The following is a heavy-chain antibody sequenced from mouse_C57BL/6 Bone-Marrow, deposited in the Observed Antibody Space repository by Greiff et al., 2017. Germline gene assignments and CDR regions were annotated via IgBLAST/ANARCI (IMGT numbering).Heavy chain of an antibody. J-gene: IGHJ3*01. D-gene: IGHD6-1*01. CDR2: INPNNGGT. CDR1: GYTFTDYN. CDR3: ARATRGRFAY. V-gene: IGHV1-18*01. Sequence: EVKLVESGPELVKPGASVKIPCKASGYTFTDYNMDWVKQSHGKSLEWIGDINPNNGGTIYNQKFKGKATLTVDKSSSTAYMELRSLTSEDTAVYYCARATRGRFAYWGQGTLVTVSA.